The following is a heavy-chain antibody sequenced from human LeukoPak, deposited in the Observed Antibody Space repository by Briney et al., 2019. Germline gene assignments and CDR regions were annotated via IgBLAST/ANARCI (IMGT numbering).Heavy chain of an antibody. V-gene: IGHV3-33*01. CDR1: GFTFSSYG. J-gene: IGHJ4*02. CDR3: AREAAAGTTFDY. D-gene: IGHD6-13*01. CDR2: IWYDGSNK. Sequence: GRSLRLSCAASGFTFSSYGMHWVRQAPGKGLEWVAVIWYDGSNKYYADSVKGRFTISRDNSKNTLYLQMNSLRAEDTAVYYCAREAAAGTTFDYWGQGTLVTVSS.